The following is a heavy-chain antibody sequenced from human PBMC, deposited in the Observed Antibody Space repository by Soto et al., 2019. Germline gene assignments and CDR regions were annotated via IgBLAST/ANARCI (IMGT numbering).Heavy chain of an antibody. Sequence: PSQTLSLTCVISGDSVSSNSAAWNWIRQSPSRGLEWLGRTYYRTRWYYDYAVSVRSRITVNPDTSKNQFSLQLTSVTPEDTAVYYCAGTTSHYWYYMDVWGKGNTVTVS. V-gene: IGHV6-1*01. CDR1: GDSVSSNSAA. J-gene: IGHJ6*03. CDR3: AGTTSHYWYYMDV. D-gene: IGHD1-7*01. CDR2: TYYRTRWYY.